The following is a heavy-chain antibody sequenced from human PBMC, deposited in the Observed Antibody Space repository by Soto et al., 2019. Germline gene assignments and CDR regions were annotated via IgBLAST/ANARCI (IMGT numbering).Heavy chain of an antibody. Sequence: QVQLVESGGGVVQPGRSLRLSCAAPGFTFSSYGMHWVRQAPGKGLEWVAVIWYDGSNKYYADSVKGRFTISRDNSKNTLYLQMNSLRAEDTAVYYCARGGYYGSGFDYWGQGTLVTVSS. CDR3: ARGGYYGSGFDY. D-gene: IGHD3-10*01. CDR1: GFTFSSYG. CDR2: IWYDGSNK. V-gene: IGHV3-33*01. J-gene: IGHJ4*02.